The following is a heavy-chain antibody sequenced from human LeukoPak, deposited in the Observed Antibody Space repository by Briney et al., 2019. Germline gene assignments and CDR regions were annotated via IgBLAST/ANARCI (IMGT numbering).Heavy chain of an antibody. J-gene: IGHJ4*02. V-gene: IGHV1-2*02. CDR2: INPNTGGK. Sequence: ASVKLSCKASGYTFTGYYMYWVRQAPGQGLEWMGFINPNTGGKIYAQKFQARVTMTRDTSISTAYMELRGLISDDTAVYYCARQYDFWSGYPTAFDYWGQGTLVTVSS. CDR1: GYTFTGYY. D-gene: IGHD3-3*01. CDR3: ARQYDFWSGYPTAFDY.